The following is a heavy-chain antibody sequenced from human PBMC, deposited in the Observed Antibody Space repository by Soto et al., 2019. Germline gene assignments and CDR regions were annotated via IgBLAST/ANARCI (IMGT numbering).Heavy chain of an antibody. D-gene: IGHD1-1*01. CDR3: ARTYVPGIAGFDP. V-gene: IGHV3-74*01. CDR2: MSGDGKTI. J-gene: IGHJ5*02. Sequence: GGSLRLSCAASGFTFSNYFMHWVRQVPGEGLVWVSRMSGDGKTISYADSVKGRFTISRDNAKNTLYLQMNSLRVEDAAVYYCARTYVPGIAGFDPWGQGTLVTVSS. CDR1: GFTFSNYF.